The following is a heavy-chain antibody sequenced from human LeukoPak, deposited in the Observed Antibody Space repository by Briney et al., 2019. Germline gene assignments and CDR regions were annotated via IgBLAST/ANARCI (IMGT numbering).Heavy chain of an antibody. CDR2: INPSSGGT. CDR3: ARGPSGSDY. V-gene: IGHV1-2*06. Sequence: ASVKVSCTTSGYTFTGYYLHWVRQAPGQGLEWMGRINPSSGGTNYAQKFQGSVTMTRDTSINTAFLDLSSLRSDDTAVYYCARGPSGSDYWGQGTLVIVSS. D-gene: IGHD3-10*01. J-gene: IGHJ4*02. CDR1: GYTFTGYY.